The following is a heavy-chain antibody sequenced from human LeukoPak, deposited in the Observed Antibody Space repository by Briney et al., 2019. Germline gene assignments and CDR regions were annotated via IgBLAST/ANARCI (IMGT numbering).Heavy chain of an antibody. CDR3: GRISVCLVGFYFYP. CDR1: GDSISSGSYY. D-gene: IGHD3-16*01. CDR2: IYSSGST. V-gene: IGHV4-61*02. Sequence: PSETLSLTCTVSGDSISSGSYYWSWIRQPAGKGLEWIGRIYSSGSTNYNPSLKSRVTISLDTSKNQFSLKLNSVTAADTAVYFGGRISVCLVGFYFYPRAKETLVTVSS. J-gene: IGHJ5*02.